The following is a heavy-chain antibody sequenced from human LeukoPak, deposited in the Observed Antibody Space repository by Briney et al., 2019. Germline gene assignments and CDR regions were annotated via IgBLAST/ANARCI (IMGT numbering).Heavy chain of an antibody. J-gene: IGHJ4*02. CDR2: IYSSGST. V-gene: IGHV4-4*07. CDR3: ARETTGYPLDY. CDR1: GGSISSYY. Sequence: PSETLSLTCTVSGGSISSYYWSWVRQPAGKGLEWIGRIYSSGSTNYNPSLKSRVTMSVDTSKNQCTLKLTSVTAADTAVYYCARETTGYPLDYWGQGTLVTVSS. D-gene: IGHD3-9*01.